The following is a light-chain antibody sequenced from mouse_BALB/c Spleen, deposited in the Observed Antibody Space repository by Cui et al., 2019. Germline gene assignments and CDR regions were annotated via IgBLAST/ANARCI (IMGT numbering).Light chain of an antibody. J-gene: IGKJ1*01. Sequence: DAVMTQTPLSLPVSLGDPASLSCRASQTLFHSNGNTYVHGYLQKPGQSPKLLIYKVSNRFSGAPDRFSGSGTGTDFPIKISGVEAEDMGVYFCSQSTHVPWTFGGGTKLEIK. CDR2: KVS. CDR1: QTLFHSNGNTY. CDR3: SQSTHVPWT. V-gene: IGKV1-110*01.